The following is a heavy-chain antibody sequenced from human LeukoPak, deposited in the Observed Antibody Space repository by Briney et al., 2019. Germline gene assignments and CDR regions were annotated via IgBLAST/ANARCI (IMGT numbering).Heavy chain of an antibody. D-gene: IGHD2-2*01. Sequence: SGGSLRLSCAASGFTFSSYDMHWVRQATGKGLEWVSAISTAGDTHYPGSVKGRFTISRENAKNSLYLQMNNLRVGDTALYYCARGFRYCSSTSCYSIDAFDIWGQGTMVTVSS. CDR2: ISTAGDT. J-gene: IGHJ3*02. V-gene: IGHV3-13*01. CDR1: GFTFSSYD. CDR3: ARGFRYCSSTSCYSIDAFDI.